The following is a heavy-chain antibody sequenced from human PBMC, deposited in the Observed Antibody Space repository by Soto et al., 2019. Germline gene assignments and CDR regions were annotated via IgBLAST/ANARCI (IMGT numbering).Heavy chain of an antibody. Sequence: EVQLLESGGGLVQPGGSLRLSCAASGFTFSSYAMSWVRQAPGTGLEWVSVISGSGGSTYYADSVKGRFTISRDNSKNTLYLQMNSLRAEDTAVYYCARRTSGWYLDYWGQGTLVTVSS. CDR3: ARRTSGWYLDY. CDR2: ISGSGGST. V-gene: IGHV3-23*01. D-gene: IGHD6-19*01. J-gene: IGHJ4*02. CDR1: GFTFSSYA.